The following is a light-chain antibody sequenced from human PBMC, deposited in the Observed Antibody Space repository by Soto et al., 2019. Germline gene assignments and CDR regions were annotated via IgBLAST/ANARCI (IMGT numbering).Light chain of an antibody. Sequence: QSVLTQPPSASGSPGQSVTISCTGTSSVVGGYNYVSWYQQHPGKAPKVMIHEVTKRPSGVPDRFSGSKSGNTASLTVSGLQAEDEADYYCSSYAGSNIWVFGGGTKLTVL. CDR2: EVT. V-gene: IGLV2-8*01. CDR3: SSYAGSNIWV. J-gene: IGLJ3*02. CDR1: SSVVGGYNY.